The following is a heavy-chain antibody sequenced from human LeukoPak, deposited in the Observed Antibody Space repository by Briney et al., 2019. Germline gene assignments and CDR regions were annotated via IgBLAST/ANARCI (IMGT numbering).Heavy chain of an antibody. CDR2: ISSSSSYI. J-gene: IGHJ6*03. CDR3: ARDMSASPWELPLNYYYYYYMDV. Sequence: PGGSLRLSCAASGFTFSSYSMNWVRQAPGKGLEWVSSISSSSSYIYYADSVKGRFTISRDNAKNSLYLQMNSLRAEDTAVYYCARDMSASPWELPLNYYYYYYMDVWGKGTTVTVSS. CDR1: GFTFSSYS. D-gene: IGHD1-26*01. V-gene: IGHV3-21*01.